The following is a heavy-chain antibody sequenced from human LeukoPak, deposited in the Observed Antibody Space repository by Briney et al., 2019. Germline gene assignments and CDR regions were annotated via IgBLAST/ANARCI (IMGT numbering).Heavy chain of an antibody. Sequence: GGSLRLSCAASGFTFSSYAMSWVRQAPGKGLEWVSAISGSGGSTYYADSVKGRFTISRDNSKNTLYLQMNSLRAEDTAVYYCAKLDKGKLLRDQGYFQHWGQGTLVTVSS. J-gene: IGHJ1*01. CDR3: AKLDKGKLLRDQGYFQH. D-gene: IGHD3-10*01. CDR2: ISGSGGST. V-gene: IGHV3-23*01. CDR1: GFTFSSYA.